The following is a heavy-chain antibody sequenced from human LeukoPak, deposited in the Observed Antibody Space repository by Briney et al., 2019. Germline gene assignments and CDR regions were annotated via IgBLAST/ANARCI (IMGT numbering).Heavy chain of an antibody. CDR2: IYYSGST. Sequence: SETLSLTCTVSGGSISGYYWNWIRQPAGKGLEWIGSIYYSGSTYYKPSLKSRVTISVDTSKNQFSLKLSSVTAADTAVYYCARRRIAVAGRKSSFDYWGQGTLVTVSS. CDR1: GGSISGYY. CDR3: ARRRIAVAGRKSSFDY. V-gene: IGHV4-59*05. J-gene: IGHJ4*02. D-gene: IGHD6-19*01.